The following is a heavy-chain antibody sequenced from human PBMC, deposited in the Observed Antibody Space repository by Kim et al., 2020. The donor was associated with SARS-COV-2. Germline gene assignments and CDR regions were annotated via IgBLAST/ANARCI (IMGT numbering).Heavy chain of an antibody. Sequence: SETLSLTCTVSGGSISSYYWSWIRQPPGKGLEWIGYIYYSGSTNYNPSLKSRVTISVDTSNNQFSLKLSSVTAADTAVYYCARDRAWFDPWGQGTLVTVSS. V-gene: IGHV4-59*13. CDR2: IYYSGST. CDR3: ARDRAWFDP. CDR1: GGSISSYY. J-gene: IGHJ5*02.